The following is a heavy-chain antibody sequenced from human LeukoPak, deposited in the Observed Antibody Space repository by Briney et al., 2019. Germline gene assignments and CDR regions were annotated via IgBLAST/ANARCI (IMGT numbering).Heavy chain of an antibody. CDR1: GGSISSSSYY. V-gene: IGHV4-39*01. CDR3: AGANYDFWSGYYRDAFDI. J-gene: IGHJ3*02. CDR2: IYYSGST. D-gene: IGHD3-3*01. Sequence: SETLSLTCTASGGSISSSSYYWGWIRQPPGKGLEWIGSIYYSGSTYYNPSLKSRVTISVDTSKNQFSLKLSSVTAADTAVYYCAGANYDFWSGYYRDAFDIWGQGTMVTVSS.